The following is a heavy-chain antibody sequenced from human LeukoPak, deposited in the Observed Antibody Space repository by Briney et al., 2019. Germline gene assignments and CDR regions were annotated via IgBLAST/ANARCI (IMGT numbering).Heavy chain of an antibody. D-gene: IGHD1-26*01. CDR1: GVSISSYY. V-gene: IGHV4-59*01. CDR2: IYYSGSN. CDR3: ARGGSYYFPY. J-gene: IGHJ4*02. Sequence: SEALSLSCTASGVSISSYYWSWIRQPPGKGLEWVGYIYYSGSNNYYPALKSRVTISVDTSKNQFSLKLSSVTAADTAVYYCARGGSYYFPYWGQGTLVTVSS.